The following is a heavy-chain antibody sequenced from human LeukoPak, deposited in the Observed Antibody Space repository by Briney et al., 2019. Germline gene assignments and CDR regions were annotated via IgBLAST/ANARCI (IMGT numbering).Heavy chain of an antibody. Sequence: PGGSLRPSCAASGFTFSSYAMHWVRQAPGKGLEYVSAISSNGGSTYYADSVKGRFTISRDNSKNTLYLQMSSLRAEDTAVYYCVKGGLWFGESYNWFDPWGQGTLVTVSS. CDR3: VKGGLWFGESYNWFDP. D-gene: IGHD3-10*01. V-gene: IGHV3-64D*06. CDR2: ISSNGGST. CDR1: GFTFSSYA. J-gene: IGHJ5*02.